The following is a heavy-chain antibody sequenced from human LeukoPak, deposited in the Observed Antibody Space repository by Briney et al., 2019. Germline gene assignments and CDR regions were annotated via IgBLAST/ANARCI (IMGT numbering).Heavy chain of an antibody. J-gene: IGHJ6*03. CDR3: AKMDTPMGYYYYYMDV. D-gene: IGHD5-18*01. CDR1: GFTFSSYW. V-gene: IGHV3-7*01. CDR2: IKQDGSER. Sequence: GGSLRLSCAASGFTFSSYWMSWVRQAPGKGLEWVASIKQDGSERYYVDSVKGRFTISRDNAGNSLYLQMNSLRAEDTAVYYCAKMDTPMGYYYYYMDVWGKGTTVTISS.